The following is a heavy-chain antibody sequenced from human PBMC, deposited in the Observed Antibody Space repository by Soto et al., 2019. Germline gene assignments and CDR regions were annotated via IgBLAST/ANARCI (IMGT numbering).Heavy chain of an antibody. CDR1: GFTFSGYW. J-gene: IGHJ6*02. V-gene: IGHV3-7*05. Sequence: EVQLVDSGGGLVQPGGSLRLSCAACGFTFSGYWMSWVRQAPGKGLEWVANIKQDGSEQFYVDSVKGRFTISRDNAKNSLYLQMNSLRAEDTAVYYCAREAVWGQGTTVTVSS. CDR3: AREAV. CDR2: IKQDGSEQ.